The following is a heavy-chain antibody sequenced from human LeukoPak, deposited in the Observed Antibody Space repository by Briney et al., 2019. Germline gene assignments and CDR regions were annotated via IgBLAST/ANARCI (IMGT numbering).Heavy chain of an antibody. V-gene: IGHV1-2*02. CDR1: GYTFTGYY. CDR3: ARDLGGTYYGYYYYYMDV. J-gene: IGHJ6*03. Sequence: ASVKVSCKASGYTFTGYYMHWVRQAPGQGLEWMGWINPKTGGTNYAQKFQGRLTMTRDTSITTAYMELSRVTFDDTAVYYCARDLGGTYYGYYYYYMDVWGKGTTVTVSS. D-gene: IGHD1-26*01. CDR2: INPKTGGT.